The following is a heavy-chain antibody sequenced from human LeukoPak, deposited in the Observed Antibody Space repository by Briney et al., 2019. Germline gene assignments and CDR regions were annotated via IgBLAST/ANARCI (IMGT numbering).Heavy chain of an antibody. CDR1: GFSFRNYG. V-gene: IGHV3-30*03. CDR3: ARDGTVRGVSYFYGMDV. J-gene: IGHJ6*02. D-gene: IGHD3-10*01. CDR2: MSYDGTKE. Sequence: GGSLRLSCAASGFSFRNYGMHWVRQAPGKGLEWLALMSYDGTKEDYADSVKGRFTISRDNAKNSLYLQMNSLRAEDTAVYYCARDGTVRGVSYFYGMDVWGQGTTVTVSS.